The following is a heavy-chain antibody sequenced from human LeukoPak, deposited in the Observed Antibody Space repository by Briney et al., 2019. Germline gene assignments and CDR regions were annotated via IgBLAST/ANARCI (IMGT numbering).Heavy chain of an antibody. Sequence: SETLSLTCTVSGGFISNNYWSWIRQSPEKGLEWIGYIYYNGITNYNPSLKSRVTISLDTSRNQFSLKLRSVTAADTAVYYCARQPARHLYNWFDPWGQGTLVTVSS. CDR3: ARQPARHLYNWFDP. J-gene: IGHJ5*02. V-gene: IGHV4-59*01. CDR1: GGFISNNY. D-gene: IGHD2-2*01. CDR2: IYYNGIT.